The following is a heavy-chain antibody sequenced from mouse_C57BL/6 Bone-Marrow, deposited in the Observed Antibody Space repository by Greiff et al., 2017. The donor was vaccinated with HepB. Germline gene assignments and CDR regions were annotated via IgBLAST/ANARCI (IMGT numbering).Heavy chain of an antibody. J-gene: IGHJ1*03. Sequence: VKLMESGAELVKPGASVKMSCKASGYTFTTYPIEWMKQNHGKSLEWIGNFHPYNDDTKYNEKFKGKATLTVEKSSSTLYLELSRLTSDDSAVYYCARRYYGSSYWYFDVWGTGTTVTVSS. V-gene: IGHV1-47*01. D-gene: IGHD1-1*01. CDR2: FHPYNDDT. CDR3: ARRYYGSSYWYFDV. CDR1: GYTFTTYP.